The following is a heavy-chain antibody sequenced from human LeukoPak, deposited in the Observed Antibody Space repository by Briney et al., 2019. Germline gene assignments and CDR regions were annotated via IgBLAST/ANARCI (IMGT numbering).Heavy chain of an antibody. CDR3: AKAGGVVRPAATPTENSFDR. J-gene: IGHJ5*02. D-gene: IGHD2-2*01. Sequence: GGSLRLSCAASGFTFSSYVMNWVRQAPGKGREWVSAISGSGGSTYYADSVKGRFTISRDNSKNTLYLQMNSLRAEDTAVYACAKAGGVVRPAATPTENSFDRWGQGTLVTVSS. CDR2: ISGSGGST. CDR1: GFTFSSYV. V-gene: IGHV3-23*01.